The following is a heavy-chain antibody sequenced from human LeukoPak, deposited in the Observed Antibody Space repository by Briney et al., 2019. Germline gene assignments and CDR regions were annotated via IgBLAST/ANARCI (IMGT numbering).Heavy chain of an antibody. CDR3: AASDGYPYIDAFDI. V-gene: IGHV4-59*01. D-gene: IGHD5-24*01. J-gene: IGHJ3*02. CDR1: GDSIGNYS. CDR2: IYYTGSA. Sequence: SETLSLTCTVSGDSIGNYSWNWIRQPPGMGLEWIGSIYYTGSADYIPSLRSRLTISVDTSKNEFSLKLTSVSAADTAVYYCAASDGYPYIDAFDIWGQGTMVTVSS.